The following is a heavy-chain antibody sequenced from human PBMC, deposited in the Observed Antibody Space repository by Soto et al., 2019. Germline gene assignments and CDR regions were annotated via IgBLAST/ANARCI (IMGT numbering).Heavy chain of an antibody. Sequence: SVKVSCKASGGTFSSYAISWVRQAPGQGLEWMGGIIPIFGTANYAQKFQGRVTITADESTSTAYMELSSLRSEDTAVYYCARENIAVTVRAFAFDIWGQGTMVTVSS. CDR2: IIPIFGTA. D-gene: IGHD6-19*01. CDR3: ARENIAVTVRAFAFDI. V-gene: IGHV1-69*13. J-gene: IGHJ3*02. CDR1: GGTFSSYA.